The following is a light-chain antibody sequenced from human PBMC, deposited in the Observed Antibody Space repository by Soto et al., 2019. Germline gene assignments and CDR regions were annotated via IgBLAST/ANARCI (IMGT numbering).Light chain of an antibody. CDR1: QTISGW. Sequence: DIQITQSPSTLSASVGDTGTITCRASQTISGWLAWYQQRPGKAPNLLIFDASTLESGVPSRFSGSGSGTTFTLTISSLQSDDFATYYCLQYNGYYRTFGQGTKVDIK. V-gene: IGKV1-5*01. CDR3: LQYNGYYRT. CDR2: DAS. J-gene: IGKJ1*01.